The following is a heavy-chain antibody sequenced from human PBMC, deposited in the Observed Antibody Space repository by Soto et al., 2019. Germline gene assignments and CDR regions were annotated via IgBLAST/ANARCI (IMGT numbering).Heavy chain of an antibody. CDR3: ARVPTYYYDSSGFSFDY. CDR1: GFTFSSYS. Sequence: QVQLVESGGGVVQPGRSLRLSCAASGFTFSSYSMHWVRQAPGKGLEWVAVIWYDGSNKYYADSVKGRFTISRDNSKNTLYLQMNSLRAEDTAVYYCARVPTYYYDSSGFSFDYWGQGTLVTVSS. J-gene: IGHJ4*02. D-gene: IGHD3-22*01. V-gene: IGHV3-33*01. CDR2: IWYDGSNK.